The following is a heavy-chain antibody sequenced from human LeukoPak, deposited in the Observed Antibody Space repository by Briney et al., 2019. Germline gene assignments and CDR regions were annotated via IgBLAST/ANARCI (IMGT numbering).Heavy chain of an antibody. J-gene: IGHJ4*02. Sequence: PGGSLRLSCAASGFTFSNYAMHWVRQAPGKGLEWVAVISYDGSNKYYADSVKGRFTISRDNSKSTLYLQMNSLRAEDTAVYYCARDYDEDYWGQGTLVTVSS. V-gene: IGHV3-30-3*01. CDR2: ISYDGSNK. CDR3: ARDYDEDY. D-gene: IGHD5-12*01. CDR1: GFTFSNYA.